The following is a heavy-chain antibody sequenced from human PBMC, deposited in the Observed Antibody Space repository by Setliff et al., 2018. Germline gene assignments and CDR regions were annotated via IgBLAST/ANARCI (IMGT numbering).Heavy chain of an antibody. CDR2: INPSGGST. CDR3: AKGLGYDTATYYAYFDY. J-gene: IGHJ4*02. CDR1: GYTFTSYY. V-gene: IGHV1-46*01. Sequence: ASVKVSCKASGYTFTSYYMHWVRQAPGQGLEWMGIINPSGGSTSYAQKFQGRVTMTRDTSTSTVYMELSSLRSEDTAVYYCAKGLGYDTATYYAYFDYWGQGTLVTVSS. D-gene: IGHD2-15*01.